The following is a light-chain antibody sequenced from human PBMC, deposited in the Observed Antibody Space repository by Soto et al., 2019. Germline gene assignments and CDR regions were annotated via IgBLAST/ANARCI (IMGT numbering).Light chain of an antibody. CDR1: QSVSSSY. V-gene: IGKV3-20*01. CDR2: GAS. J-gene: IGKJ1*01. CDR3: QQYGSTPWT. Sequence: EIVLTQSPGTLSLSPGERATLSCRASQSVSSSYLAWYQQKPGQAPRLLIYGASSRATGIPDRFSGSGSGTYFTLTSSRLEPEEFSVYYCQQYGSTPWTFGQGTKVEIK.